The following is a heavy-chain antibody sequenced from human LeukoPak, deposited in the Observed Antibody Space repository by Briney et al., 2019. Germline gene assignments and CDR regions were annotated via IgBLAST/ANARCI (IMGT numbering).Heavy chain of an antibody. CDR1: GFTFSSYE. CDR3: AGRLTTVSRGPFDY. CDR2: ISLSGNTI. J-gene: IGHJ4*02. Sequence: PGGSLRLSCAASGFTFSSYEMNWVRQAPGKGLEWISYISLSGNTIYYADSVKGRFTISRANAQNSLYLQMNSLRAEDTAVYYCAGRLTTVSRGPFDYWGQGTVVTVSS. D-gene: IGHD4-11*01. V-gene: IGHV3-48*03.